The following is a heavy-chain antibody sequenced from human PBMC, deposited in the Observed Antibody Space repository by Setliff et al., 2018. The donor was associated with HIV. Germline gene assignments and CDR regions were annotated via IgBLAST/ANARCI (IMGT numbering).Heavy chain of an antibody. D-gene: IGHD3-16*01. V-gene: IGHV4-34*01. CDR3: ARQRHGGAGAHDY. Sequence: PSEPLSLTCAVYGGSFSGYDWSWIRQPPGKGLEWIGEINHSGSTNYNPSLKSRVTISVDTSKNQFSLKLSSVTAADTAVYYCARQRHGGAGAHDYWGQGTLVTVSS. CDR1: GGSFSGYD. J-gene: IGHJ4*02. CDR2: INHSGST.